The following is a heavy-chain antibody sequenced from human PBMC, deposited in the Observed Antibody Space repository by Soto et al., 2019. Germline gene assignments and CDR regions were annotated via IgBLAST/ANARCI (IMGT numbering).Heavy chain of an antibody. CDR3: ARDAANWNDGTDDYFYGMDV. Sequence: QDQLIQSGGDVKKPGASVRVSCKASGYAFSNSAISWVRQAPGQGLEWMGWMRVSDGNTKYAQKFKDRATMTRDTSTSTAYMDLRSQRSDDTAVYYCARDAANWNDGTDDYFYGMDVWGQGTAVTVS. CDR2: MRVSDGNT. D-gene: IGHD1-1*01. V-gene: IGHV1-18*04. CDR1: GYAFSNSA. J-gene: IGHJ6*02.